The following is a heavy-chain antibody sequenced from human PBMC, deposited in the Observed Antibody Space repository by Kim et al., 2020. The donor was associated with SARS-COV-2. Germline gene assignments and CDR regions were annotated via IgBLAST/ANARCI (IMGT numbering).Heavy chain of an antibody. V-gene: IGHV5-51*01. D-gene: IGHD3-9*01. CDR1: GYSFISYW. J-gene: IGHJ4*02. Sequence: GESLKISCKGSGYSFISYWIAWVRQMPGKGLEWMGIIYPGDSDTRYSPSFQGQVTISADKSISTAYLQWSSLKASDTAMYYCARWSTSSSPLLTNWCQGTLVTVSS. CDR3: ARWSTSSSPLLTN. CDR2: IYPGDSDT.